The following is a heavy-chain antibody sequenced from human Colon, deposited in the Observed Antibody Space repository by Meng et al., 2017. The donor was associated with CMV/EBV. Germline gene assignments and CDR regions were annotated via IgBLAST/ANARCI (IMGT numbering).Heavy chain of an antibody. V-gene: IGHV3-23*01. D-gene: IGHD6-13*01. J-gene: IGHJ6*02. Sequence: GESLKISCAASGFTFSSYAMSWVRQAPGKGLEWVSAISGSGGSTYYADSVKGRFTISRDNSKNTLYLQMNSLRAEDTAVYYCAKVKSGIAAAGGGYYYGMDVWGQGTTVTVSS. CDR1: GFTFSSYA. CDR3: AKVKSGIAAAGGGYYYGMDV. CDR2: ISGSGGST.